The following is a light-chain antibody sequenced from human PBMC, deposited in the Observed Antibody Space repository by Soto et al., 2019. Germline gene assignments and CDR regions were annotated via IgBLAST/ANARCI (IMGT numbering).Light chain of an antibody. CDR3: SSYAVTSVV. V-gene: IGLV2-11*01. CDR2: DVI. Sequence: QSALTQPRSVSGSPGQSITISCTGTSSDVGGYNFVSWYQQHPGTAPKLLIYDVIRRPSGVPERFSGSKSGNTASLTISGLQAEDEADYYCSSYAVTSVVFGGGTKLTVL. CDR1: SSDVGGYNF. J-gene: IGLJ2*01.